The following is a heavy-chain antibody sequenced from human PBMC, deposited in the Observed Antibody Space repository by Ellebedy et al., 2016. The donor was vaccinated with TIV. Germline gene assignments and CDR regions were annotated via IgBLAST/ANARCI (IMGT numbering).Heavy chain of an antibody. V-gene: IGHV3-33*01. CDR2: IWYDGSNK. CDR1: GFTFSSYG. Sequence: GESLKISCAASGFTFSSYGMHWVRQAPGKGLEWVAVIWYDGSNKYYADSVKGRFTISRDNSKNTLYLQMNSLRAEDTAVYYCAREWQWLANTTDYWGQGTLVTVSS. D-gene: IGHD6-19*01. CDR3: AREWQWLANTTDY. J-gene: IGHJ4*02.